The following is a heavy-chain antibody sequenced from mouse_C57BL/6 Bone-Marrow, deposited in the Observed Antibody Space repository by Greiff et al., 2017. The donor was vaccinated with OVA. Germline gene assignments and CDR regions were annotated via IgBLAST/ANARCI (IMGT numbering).Heavy chain of an antibody. CDR2: IDPSDSYT. J-gene: IGHJ2*01. CDR1: GYTFTSYW. CDR3: AREGNWFDY. D-gene: IGHD4-1*01. V-gene: IGHV1-50*01. Sequence: QVQLQQPGAELVKPGASVKLSCKASGYTFTSYWMQWVKQRPGQGLEWIGEIDPSDSYTNYTQKFKGKATLTVDTSSSTAYMQLSSLTSEDSAVYYCAREGNWFDYWGQGTTLTVSS.